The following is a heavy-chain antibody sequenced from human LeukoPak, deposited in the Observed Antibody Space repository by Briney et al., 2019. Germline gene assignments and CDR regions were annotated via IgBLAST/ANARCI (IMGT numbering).Heavy chain of an antibody. J-gene: IGHJ4*02. CDR3: ARGEVAAAGSIDY. Sequence: ASVKVSCKASGYTFTGYYMHWVRQAPGQGLEWMGRINPNSGGTNYAQKFQGRVTMTRDTSISTAYMELSRLRSDDTAVYNCARGEVAAAGSIDYWGQGTLVTVSS. D-gene: IGHD6-13*01. CDR1: GYTFTGYY. CDR2: INPNSGGT. V-gene: IGHV1-2*06.